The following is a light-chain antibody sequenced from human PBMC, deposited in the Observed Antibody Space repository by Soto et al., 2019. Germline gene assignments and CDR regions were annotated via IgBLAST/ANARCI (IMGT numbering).Light chain of an antibody. J-gene: IGKJ4*01. CDR1: QSISDY. Sequence: IVLTQSPDTLSLSPGETATLSCRASQSISDYLAWYQQKPGQAPRLLIYDASNRATGIPGRFSGRGSGTDFSLTISSLEAEDFAIYYCQQRSDWPSAFGGGTRVEIK. CDR3: QQRSDWPSA. CDR2: DAS. V-gene: IGKV3-11*01.